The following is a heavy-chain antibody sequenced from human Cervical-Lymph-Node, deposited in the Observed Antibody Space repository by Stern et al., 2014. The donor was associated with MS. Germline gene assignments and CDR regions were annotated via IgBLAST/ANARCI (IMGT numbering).Heavy chain of an antibody. CDR1: GFTFSGYA. Sequence: EVQLVESGGGLVQPGGSLRLSCAASGFTFSGYAMNWVRQAPGKGLEWLSYISSSSSPIYYADSVKGRFTISRDNAKNSLYLQMNSLRDDDTAVYYCARRGGSYSLGDYWGQGTLVTVSS. CDR2: ISSSSSPI. J-gene: IGHJ4*02. CDR3: ARRGGSYSLGDY. D-gene: IGHD1-26*01. V-gene: IGHV3-48*02.